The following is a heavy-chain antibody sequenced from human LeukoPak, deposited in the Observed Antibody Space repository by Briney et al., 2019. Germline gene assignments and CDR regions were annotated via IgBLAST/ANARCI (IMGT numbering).Heavy chain of an antibody. CDR3: AKDKGSGYYIENYFDY. J-gene: IGHJ4*02. CDR2: IYSGGST. V-gene: IGHV3-53*05. CDR1: GFTVSSNY. Sequence: GGSLRLSCAASGFTVSSNYMSWVRQAPGKGLEWVSVIYSGGSTYYADSVKGRFTISRDNSKNTLYLQMNSLRAEDTAVYYCAKDKGSGYYIENYFDYWGQGTLVTVSS. D-gene: IGHD3-3*01.